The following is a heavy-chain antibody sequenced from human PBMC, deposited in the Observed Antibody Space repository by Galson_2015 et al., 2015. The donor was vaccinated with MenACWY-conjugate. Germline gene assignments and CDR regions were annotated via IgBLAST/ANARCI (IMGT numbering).Heavy chain of an antibody. Sequence: SETLSLTCTVSGGSISSSSYYWDWIRQPPGRGLEWIGTIYYSGSTYYNSSLKSRVTISVDTSKNQFPLNLSSVTAADTAMYYCARHDRTAPARSGAFDIWGRGTMVTVSS. CDR3: ARHDRTAPARSGAFDI. CDR1: GGSISSSSYY. CDR2: IYYSGST. J-gene: IGHJ3*02. D-gene: IGHD2-2*01. V-gene: IGHV4-39*01.